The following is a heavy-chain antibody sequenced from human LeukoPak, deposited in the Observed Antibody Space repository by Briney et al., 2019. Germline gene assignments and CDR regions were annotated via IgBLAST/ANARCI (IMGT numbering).Heavy chain of an antibody. Sequence: PGGSLRLSCAASGFTFSSYAMSWVRQAPGKGLEWVSAISGSGGSTYYADSVKGRFTISRDNSKNTLYLQMNSLRAEDTAVYYCAKSMTAGPDYVWGSLSLAFWGQGTLVTVSS. CDR1: GFTFSSYA. D-gene: IGHD3-16*02. CDR2: ISGSGGST. J-gene: IGHJ4*02. CDR3: AKSMTAGPDYVWGSLSLAF. V-gene: IGHV3-23*01.